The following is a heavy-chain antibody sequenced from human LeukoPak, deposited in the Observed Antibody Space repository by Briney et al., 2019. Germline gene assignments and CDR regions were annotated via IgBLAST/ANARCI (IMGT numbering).Heavy chain of an antibody. V-gene: IGHV4-59*01. CDR2: IYYSGST. CDR1: GGSISSYY. CDR3: ARGVPYDLWSGYPNNWFDP. J-gene: IGHJ5*02. Sequence: PSETLSLTCTVSGGSISSYYWSWIRQPPGKGLEWIGYIYYSGSTNYNPSLKSRVTISVDTSKNQFSLKLSSVTAADTAVYHCARGVPYDLWSGYPNNWFDPWGQGTLVTVSS. D-gene: IGHD3-3*01.